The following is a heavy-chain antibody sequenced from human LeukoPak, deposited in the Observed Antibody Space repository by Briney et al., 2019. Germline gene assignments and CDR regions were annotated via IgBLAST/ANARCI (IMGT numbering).Heavy chain of an antibody. CDR3: AREGGDHYFYYYYMDV. J-gene: IGHJ6*03. CDR1: GFTISSYW. Sequence: GGSLRLSCAASGFTISSYWMQWVRQAPGKGLVWVSRINSDGSSTSYADSVKGRFTISRDNAKNTLYLQMDSLRVEDTAVYYCAREGGDHYFYYYYMDVWGKGTTVTVSS. D-gene: IGHD4-17*01. V-gene: IGHV3-74*01. CDR2: INSDGSST.